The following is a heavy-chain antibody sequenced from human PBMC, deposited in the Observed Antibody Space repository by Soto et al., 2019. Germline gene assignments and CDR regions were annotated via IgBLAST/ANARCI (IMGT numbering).Heavy chain of an antibody. Sequence: ASVKVSCKXFEYTFTSFALHWVRQAPGQRPEWMGWIHTGNGNTEYSQKFEGRVTITRDTSANTAYMELSSLRSEDTAVYYCARGGGEGFGIYFYGLDVWGQGTTVTVSS. CDR1: EYTFTSFA. J-gene: IGHJ6*02. V-gene: IGHV1-3*04. D-gene: IGHD1-20*01. CDR3: ARGGGEGFGIYFYGLDV. CDR2: IHTGNGNT.